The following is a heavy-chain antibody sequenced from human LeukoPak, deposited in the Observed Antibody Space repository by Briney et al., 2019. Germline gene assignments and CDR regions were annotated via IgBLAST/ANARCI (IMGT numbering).Heavy chain of an antibody. D-gene: IGHD1-26*01. CDR3: ASGSYYNDY. CDR2: INSDGSST. V-gene: IGHV3-74*01. CDR1: GLTFSKYW. J-gene: IGHJ4*02. Sequence: PGGSLRLSCAASGLTFSKYWMHWVRQAPGKGLVWVSHINSDGSSTAYADSVKGRFTISRDNAKNTLYLQTNSLRADDTAVYYCASGSYYNDYWGQGTLVTVSS.